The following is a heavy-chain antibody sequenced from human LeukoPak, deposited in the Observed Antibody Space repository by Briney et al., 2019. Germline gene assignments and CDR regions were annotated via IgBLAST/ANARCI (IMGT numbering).Heavy chain of an antibody. V-gene: IGHV4-61*02. Sequence: PSETLSLTCTVSGGSISSGSYYWSWIRQPAGKGLEWIGRIYTSGSTNYNPSLKSRVTISVDTSKNQFSLKLSSVTAADTAVYYCARDQYAGIAVAGTSGTWGQGTLVTVSS. CDR2: IYTSGST. J-gene: IGHJ5*02. D-gene: IGHD6-19*01. CDR3: ARDQYAGIAVAGTSGT. CDR1: GGSISSGSYY.